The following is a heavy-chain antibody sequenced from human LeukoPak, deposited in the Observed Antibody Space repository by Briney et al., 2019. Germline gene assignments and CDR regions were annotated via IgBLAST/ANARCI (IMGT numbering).Heavy chain of an antibody. CDR2: IKQDGSEK. Sequence: PGGSLRLSCAASGFTFSNYAMSWVRQAPGKGLEWVANIKQDGSEKYYVDSVKGRFTISRDNAKNSLYLQMHSLRAEDTCVYLXXXXSAVADYYYMDVWGKGTTVTVSS. CDR1: GFTFSNYA. D-gene: IGHD6-19*01. J-gene: IGHJ6*03. V-gene: IGHV3-7*01. CDR3: XXXSAVADYYYMDV.